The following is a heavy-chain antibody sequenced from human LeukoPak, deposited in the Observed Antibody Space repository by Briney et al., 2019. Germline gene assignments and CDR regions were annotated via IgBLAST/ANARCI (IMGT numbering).Heavy chain of an antibody. CDR3: NVVVAATVLDY. D-gene: IGHD2-15*01. CDR1: GGTFSSYA. Sequence: KXXCKASGGTFSSYAISWVRQAPGQGLEWMGGIIPIFGTANYAQKFQGRVTITADESTSTAYMELSSLRSEDTAVYYCNVVVAATVLDYWGQGTLVTVSS. V-gene: IGHV1-69*01. J-gene: IGHJ4*02. CDR2: IIPIFGTA.